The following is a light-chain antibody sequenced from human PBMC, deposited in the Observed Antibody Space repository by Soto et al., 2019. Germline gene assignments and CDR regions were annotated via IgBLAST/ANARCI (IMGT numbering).Light chain of an antibody. CDR3: QQYYRSPLS. CDR1: QSVLYSLNNRNH. Sequence: DIVMTQSPDSLAVSLGERATLNCKSSQSVLYSLNNRNHLAWYQKKPGQPPRLLVYWASTRESGVPDRFSGSGSGTDFSLTISNLQAEDVAVYYCQQYYRSPLSFGGGTRVEIK. CDR2: WAS. J-gene: IGKJ4*01. V-gene: IGKV4-1*01.